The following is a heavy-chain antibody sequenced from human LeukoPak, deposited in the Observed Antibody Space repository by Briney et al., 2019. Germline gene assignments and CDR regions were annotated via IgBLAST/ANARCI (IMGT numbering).Heavy chain of an antibody. D-gene: IGHD5-18*01. CDR3: ARVPRYSYGLDAFDI. V-gene: IGHV1-2*04. J-gene: IGHJ3*02. CDR1: GYTFTGYY. Sequence: ASVKVSCKASGYTFTGYYMHWVRQAPGQRLEWMGWINPNSGGTNYAQKFQGWVTMTRDTSISTAYMELSRLRSDDTAVYYCARVPRYSYGLDAFDIWGQGTMVTVSS. CDR2: INPNSGGT.